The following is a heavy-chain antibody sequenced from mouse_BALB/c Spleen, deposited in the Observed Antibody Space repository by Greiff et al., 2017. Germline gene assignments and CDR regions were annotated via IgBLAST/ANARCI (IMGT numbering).Heavy chain of an antibody. D-gene: IGHD2-2*01. J-gene: IGHJ2*01. CDR3: ASFYYGSDD. V-gene: IGHV5-6-3*01. CDR2: INSNGGST. CDR1: GFTFSSYG. Sequence: EVQVVESGGGLVQPGGSLKLSCAASGFTFSSYGMSWVRQTPDKRLELVATINSNGGSTYYPDSVKGRFTISRDNAKNTLYLQMSSLKSEDTAMYYCASFYYGSDDWGQGTTLTVSS.